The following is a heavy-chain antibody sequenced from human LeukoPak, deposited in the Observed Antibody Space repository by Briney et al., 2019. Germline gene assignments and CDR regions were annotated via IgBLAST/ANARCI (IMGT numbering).Heavy chain of an antibody. J-gene: IGHJ6*02. CDR1: AFTFSTYA. CDR3: AKDSGLDPDYYDRYNYHYYGMDV. D-gene: IGHD3-22*01. Sequence: PGRSLRLSCAASAFTFSTYAMHWVRQAPGKGLEWVATTSNDGSESLYADSVKGRFTISRDKSKDTVNLQMNSLRVEDTGVYYCAKDSGLDPDYYDRYNYHYYGMDVWGQGTSVTVSS. V-gene: IGHV3-30*04. CDR2: TSNDGSES.